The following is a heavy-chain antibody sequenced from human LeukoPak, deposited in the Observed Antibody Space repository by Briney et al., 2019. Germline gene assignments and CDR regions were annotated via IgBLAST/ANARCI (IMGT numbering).Heavy chain of an antibody. Sequence: ASVKVSCKASGYTFTGYYMHWVRQAPGQGLEWMGWVSAYSGNTNYAQNLQGRVTMTTDTSTSTAYMELRSLRSDDTAVYYCARDDLYYDFWSGYYGDYYGMDVWGQGTTVTVSS. CDR3: ARDDLYYDFWSGYYGDYYGMDV. D-gene: IGHD3-3*01. V-gene: IGHV1-18*04. CDR2: VSAYSGNT. CDR1: GYTFTGYY. J-gene: IGHJ6*02.